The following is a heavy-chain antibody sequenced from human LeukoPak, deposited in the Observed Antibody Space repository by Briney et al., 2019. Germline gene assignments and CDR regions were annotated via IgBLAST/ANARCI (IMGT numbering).Heavy chain of an antibody. D-gene: IGHD4-17*01. J-gene: IGHJ6*02. CDR1: GFTFSSTW. V-gene: IGHV3-7*01. CDR2: IKQDGSKK. CDR3: ARASRGDSTYYGMDV. Sequence: GGSLRLSCAASGFTFSSTWMSWVRQAPGKGLEWVANIKQDGSKKYYVDSVKGRFTISRDNAKNSLYLQMNSLRAEDTAVYYCARASRGDSTYYGMDVWGQGTTVTVSS.